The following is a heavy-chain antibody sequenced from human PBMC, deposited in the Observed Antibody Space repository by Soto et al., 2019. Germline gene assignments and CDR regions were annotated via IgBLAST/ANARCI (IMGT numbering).Heavy chain of an antibody. Sequence: VGSSETLSLTCTVSGGSISSYYWSWIRQPPGKGLEWIGYIYYSGSTNYNPSLKSRVTISVDTSKNQFSLKLSSVTAADTAVYYCARERYYGMDVWGQGTTVTVSS. CDR3: ARERYYGMDV. CDR2: IYYSGST. V-gene: IGHV4-59*01. J-gene: IGHJ6*02. CDR1: GGSISSYY.